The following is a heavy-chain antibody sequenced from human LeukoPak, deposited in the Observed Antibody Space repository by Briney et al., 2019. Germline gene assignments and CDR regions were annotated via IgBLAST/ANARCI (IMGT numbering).Heavy chain of an antibody. CDR3: AREFPYDSSGYYSNQDY. D-gene: IGHD3-22*01. CDR1: GFTFSTYN. J-gene: IGHJ4*02. Sequence: GGSLRLSCAASGFTFSTYNMNWVRQAPGKGLEWVSSITSSSSYIYYADSVKGRFTISRDNAKNSLYLQMNSLRAEDTAVYYCAREFPYDSSGYYSNQDYWGQGTLVTVSS. CDR2: ITSSSSYI. V-gene: IGHV3-21*01.